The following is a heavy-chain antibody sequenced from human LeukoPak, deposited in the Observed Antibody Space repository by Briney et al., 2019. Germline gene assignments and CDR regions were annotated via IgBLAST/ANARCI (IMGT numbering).Heavy chain of an antibody. CDR1: GGSISSGSYY. V-gene: IGHV4-61*02. CDR3: ARTEGDDAFDI. CDR2: IYTIGNT. D-gene: IGHD3-10*01. Sequence: PSQTLSLTCNVSGGSISSGSYYWSRIRQPAGKGREWIGRIYTIGNTNYNPSLKSRVTISIDTSKNHFSLKLNSVTAADTAVYYCARTEGDDAFDIWGQGTMVTVSS. J-gene: IGHJ3*02.